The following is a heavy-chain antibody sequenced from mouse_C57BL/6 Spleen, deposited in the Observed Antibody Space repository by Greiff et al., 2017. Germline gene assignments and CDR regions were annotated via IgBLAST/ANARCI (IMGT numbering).Heavy chain of an antibody. Sequence: QVQLKQSGAELVRPGASVKLSCKASGYTFTDYYINWVKQRPGQGLEWIARIYPGSGNTYYNEKFKGKATLTAEKSSSTAYMQLSSLTSEDAAVYVCARSDYDVGAWFAYWGQGTLVTVSA. CDR2: IYPGSGNT. CDR3: ARSDYDVGAWFAY. CDR1: GYTFTDYY. V-gene: IGHV1-76*01. J-gene: IGHJ3*01. D-gene: IGHD2-4*01.